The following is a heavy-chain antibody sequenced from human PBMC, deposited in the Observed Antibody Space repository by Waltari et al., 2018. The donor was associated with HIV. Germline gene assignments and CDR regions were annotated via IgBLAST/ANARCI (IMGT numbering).Heavy chain of an antibody. V-gene: IGHV3-30*01. D-gene: IGHD2-15*01. Sequence: QVQLVESGGGVVQPGGSLRPSCAASGFFFTPYAFPWVRQAPGKRLEWVAVISYDGSNTYYADSVKGRCTISRDNSKNTVSLQMDSLRAEDTATYFCARDKGATTWYYFDYWGQGTLVTVSS. CDR2: ISYDGSNT. CDR1: GFFFTPYA. J-gene: IGHJ4*02. CDR3: ARDKGATTWYYFDY.